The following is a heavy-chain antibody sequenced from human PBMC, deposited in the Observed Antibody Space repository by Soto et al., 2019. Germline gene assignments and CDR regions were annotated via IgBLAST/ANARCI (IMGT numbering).Heavy chain of an antibody. CDR1: GGSISSYY. Sequence: SENLSLTCTFSGGSISSYYWSWIRQPPGKGLEWIGYIYYSGSTNYNPSLKSRVTISVDTSKNQFSLKLSSVTAADTAVYYCARQSWYDAFDIWGQGTMVT. CDR3: ARQSWYDAFDI. V-gene: IGHV4-59*01. CDR2: IYYSGST. D-gene: IGHD6-13*01. J-gene: IGHJ3*02.